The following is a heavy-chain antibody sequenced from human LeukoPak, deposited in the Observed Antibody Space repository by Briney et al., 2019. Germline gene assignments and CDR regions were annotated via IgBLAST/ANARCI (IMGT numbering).Heavy chain of an antibody. J-gene: IGHJ3*02. V-gene: IGHV4-39*07. CDR1: GGSISSGDYY. Sequence: SETLSLTCTVSGGSISSGDYYWGWIRQPPGKGLEWIGSIYYSGSTYYNPSLKSRVTISVDTSKNQFSLKLSSVTAADTAVYYCARVWFGELLSPDAFDIWGQGTMVTVSS. D-gene: IGHD3-10*01. CDR2: IYYSGST. CDR3: ARVWFGELLSPDAFDI.